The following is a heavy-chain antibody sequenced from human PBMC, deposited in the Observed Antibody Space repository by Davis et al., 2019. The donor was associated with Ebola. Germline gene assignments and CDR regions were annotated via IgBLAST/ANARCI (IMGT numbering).Heavy chain of an antibody. V-gene: IGHV3-7*01. CDR2: INQDASGK. CDR3: ATSRAYSYEI. D-gene: IGHD5-12*01. CDR1: GFTFRSYW. J-gene: IGHJ4*02. Sequence: PGGSLRLSCAASGFTFRSYWMTWVRQAPGKGLEWVAHINQDASGKYSLDSVKGRFTISRDNAKNSLYVQMNSLRAEDTAVYFCATSRAYSYEIWGQGTLVTVSS.